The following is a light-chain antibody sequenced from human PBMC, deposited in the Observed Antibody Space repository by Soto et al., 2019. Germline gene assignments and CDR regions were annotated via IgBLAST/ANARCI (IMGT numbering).Light chain of an antibody. CDR2: TNV. CDR1: SSNIGSNY. V-gene: IGLV1-47*02. CDR3: AAWDDSLSGVV. J-gene: IGLJ2*01. Sequence: QSVLTQPPSASGTPGQRVTISCSGSSSNIGSNYVYWYQQFPGTAPKLLIYTNVDRPLGVPDRFSGSKSGTTASLAISGLRSEDEAYYYCAAWDDSLSGVVFGEGTKLTVL.